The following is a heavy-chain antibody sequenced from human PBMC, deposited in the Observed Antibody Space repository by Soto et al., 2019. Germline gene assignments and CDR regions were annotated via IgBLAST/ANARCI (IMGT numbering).Heavy chain of an antibody. CDR2: INPSGGST. CDR3: AALPRYSGYDSLDY. CDR1: GYTFTTYY. D-gene: IGHD5-12*01. J-gene: IGHJ4*02. Sequence: ASVKVSCKASGYTFTTYYIHWVRQAPGQGLEWMGIINPSGGSTTYAQKFQGRVTMTSDTSTSTAYMEVSSLRSEDTAVYYCAALPRYSGYDSLDYWGQGTQVTVSS. V-gene: IGHV1-46*01.